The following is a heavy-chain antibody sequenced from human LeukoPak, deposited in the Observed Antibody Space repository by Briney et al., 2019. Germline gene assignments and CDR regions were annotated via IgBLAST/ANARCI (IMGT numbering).Heavy chain of an antibody. CDR2: ISGSGGST. CDR3: AKDELGYCSSTSCSGPHYYYYMDV. J-gene: IGHJ6*03. Sequence: GGSLRLSCAASGFTFSSYAMSWVRQAPGKGLEWVSAISGSGGSTYYADSVKGRFTISRDNSKNTLYLQMNSLRAEDTAVYYCAKDELGYCSSTSCSGPHYYYYMDVWGKGTTVTVSS. D-gene: IGHD2-2*01. CDR1: GFTFSSYA. V-gene: IGHV3-23*01.